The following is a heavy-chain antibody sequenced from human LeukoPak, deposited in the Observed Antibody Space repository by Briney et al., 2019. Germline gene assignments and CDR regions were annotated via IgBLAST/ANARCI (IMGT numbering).Heavy chain of an antibody. D-gene: IGHD2-2*01. CDR2: INQYGTEK. V-gene: IGHV3-7*04. J-gene: IGHJ4*02. CDR1: GFTFSSYW. Sequence: PGGSLRLSCAVSGFTFSSYWMSWVRQAPGKGLEWVAKINQYGTEKYYADSVKGRFTISRDNAKNSLYLQMNSLRAEDTAVYYCAREVREVPHWGQGTLVTVSS. CDR3: AREVREVPH.